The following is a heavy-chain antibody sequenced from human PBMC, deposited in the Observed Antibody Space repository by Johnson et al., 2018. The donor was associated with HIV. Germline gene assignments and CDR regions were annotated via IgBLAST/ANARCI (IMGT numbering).Heavy chain of an antibody. J-gene: IGHJ3*02. CDR3: AKDQYRKLTTVAGI. V-gene: IGHV3-30*04. D-gene: IGHD4-17*01. CDR1: GFTFSNYA. CDR2: ISYDGSNT. Sequence: QVQLVESGGGVVQPGTSLILSCTASGFTFSNYAMHLVRQAPDKGLEWVALISYDGSNTYYADSVRGRFTLSRDISKNTVYLQMNSLRAEDTAVYYCAKDQYRKLTTVAGIWGQGTMVTVSS.